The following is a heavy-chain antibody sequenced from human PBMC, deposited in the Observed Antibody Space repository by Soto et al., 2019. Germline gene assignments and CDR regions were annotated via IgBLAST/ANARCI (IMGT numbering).Heavy chain of an antibody. CDR1: GGSIRSSSYY. CDR3: ASILNYNIHSDY. V-gene: IGHV4-39*01. Sequence: ASETLSLTCTVSGGSIRSSSYYWGWIRQPPGKGLEWIGSIYYSGSTYYNPSLKSRVTISVDTSKNQFSLKLSSVTAADTAVYYCASILNYNIHSDYWGQGTLVTVSS. J-gene: IGHJ4*02. D-gene: IGHD1-7*01. CDR2: IYYSGST.